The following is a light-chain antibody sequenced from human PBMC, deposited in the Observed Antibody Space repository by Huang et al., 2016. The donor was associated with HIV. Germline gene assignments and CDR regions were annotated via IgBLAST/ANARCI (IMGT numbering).Light chain of an antibody. CDR3: QQYADFPIT. Sequence: DIQMTQSPSSLSTSIKDTVTITCQASHDISNSLNWYQHKPGKAPKLLIYDASNLETWVPSRFSGSVSGTDFTFTISDLQPEDIATYYCQQYADFPITFGQGTRLEIK. V-gene: IGKV1-33*01. CDR1: HDISNS. J-gene: IGKJ5*01. CDR2: DAS.